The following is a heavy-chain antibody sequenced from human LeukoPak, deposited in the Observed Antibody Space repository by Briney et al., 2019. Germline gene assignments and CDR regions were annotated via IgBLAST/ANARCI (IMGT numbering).Heavy chain of an antibody. Sequence: GGSLRLSCAASGFTFSSYSMNWVRKAPGKGLNWASSISSSSSYIYYADSVKGRFTISRDNAKNSLYLQMNSLRAEDTAVYYCARDRDGYINDAFDIWGQGTMVTVSS. CDR3: ARDRDGYINDAFDI. D-gene: IGHD5-24*01. CDR2: ISSSSSYI. J-gene: IGHJ3*02. V-gene: IGHV3-21*01. CDR1: GFTFSSYS.